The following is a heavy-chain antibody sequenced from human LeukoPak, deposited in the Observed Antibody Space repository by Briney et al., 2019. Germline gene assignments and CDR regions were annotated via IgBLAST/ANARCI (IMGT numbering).Heavy chain of an antibody. Sequence: ASVKVSCKASGYTLTSYAMNWVRQAPGQGLEWMGWINPKSGGTHYAQKFQGRVSMTRDTSINTVYLELSSLRSNDTAVYYCARTREGVWGSYSPWGQGTLVTVSS. D-gene: IGHD3-16*01. CDR1: GYTLTSYA. CDR3: ARTREGVWGSYSP. J-gene: IGHJ4*02. CDR2: INPKSGGT. V-gene: IGHV1-2*02.